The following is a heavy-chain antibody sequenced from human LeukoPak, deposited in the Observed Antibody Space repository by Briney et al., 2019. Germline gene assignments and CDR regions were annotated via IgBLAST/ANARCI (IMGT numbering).Heavy chain of an antibody. CDR1: GFNFRDFS. D-gene: IGHD2/OR15-2a*01. Sequence: PGGSLRLSCAASGFNFRDFSIHWVRQVPGKGLEWVSLVSGDGDTTHYADSVRGRFTISRDNNKNSLFLQMNSLRVEDTAFYYCAKGNNSLSFNFDYWGQGALVTVSS. CDR2: VSGDGDTT. V-gene: IGHV3-43*02. J-gene: IGHJ4*02. CDR3: AKGNNSLSFNFDY.